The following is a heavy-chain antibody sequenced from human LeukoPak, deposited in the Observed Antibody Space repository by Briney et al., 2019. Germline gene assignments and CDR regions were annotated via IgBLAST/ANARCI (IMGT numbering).Heavy chain of an antibody. J-gene: IGHJ4*02. D-gene: IGHD3-10*01. CDR2: INEDGSEN. V-gene: IGHV3-7*04. CDR3: ATGGSRFGHNTC. Sequence: GGSLRLSCAASGFTFSDYWVTWVRQAPGKGLEWVANINEDGSENSYVDSVTGRFTISRDNAKNSLFLQMNSLRAEDTAVYYCATGGSRFGHNTCWGQGTLVTVSS. CDR1: GFTFSDYW.